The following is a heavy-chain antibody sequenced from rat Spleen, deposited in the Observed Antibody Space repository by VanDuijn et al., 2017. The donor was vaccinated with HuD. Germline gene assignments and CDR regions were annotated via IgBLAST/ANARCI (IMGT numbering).Heavy chain of an antibody. Sequence: EVRLVESGGGLVRPGGSLKVSCEASGFIFRNYDMVWVRQAPTKGLEWVAAISPSGGTTFYRDSVKGRFSISRDNAKSTLYLKMDSLRSEETATYYCARHPTYYGFDGDWFACWGQGTLVTVSS. CDR2: ISPSGGTT. J-gene: IGHJ3*01. V-gene: IGHV5S11*01. CDR1: GFIFRNYD. CDR3: ARHPTYYGFDGDWFAC. D-gene: IGHD1-9*01.